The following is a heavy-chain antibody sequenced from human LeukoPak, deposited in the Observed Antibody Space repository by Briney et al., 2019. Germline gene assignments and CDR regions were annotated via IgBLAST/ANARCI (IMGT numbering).Heavy chain of an antibody. CDR3: AKSPEVVVLVYWFDP. J-gene: IGHJ5*02. CDR2: ISGSGGST. D-gene: IGHD3-22*01. CDR1: GFTFSSYG. V-gene: IGHV3-23*01. Sequence: GGSLRLSCAASGFTFSSYGMSWVRQAPGKGLEWVPSISGSGGSTHYADSVKGRFTISRDNSKSTLYLQISSLRAEDTAVYYCAKSPEVVVLVYWFDPWGQGTLVTVSS.